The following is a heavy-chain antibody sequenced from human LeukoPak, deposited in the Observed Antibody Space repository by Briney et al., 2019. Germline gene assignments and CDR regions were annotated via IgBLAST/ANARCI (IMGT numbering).Heavy chain of an antibody. J-gene: IGHJ5*02. Sequence: ASVKVSCKASGYTFTGYYMHWVRQAPGQGLEWMGWINPNSGGTNYAQKFQGRVTMTRDTSISTAYMELSRLRSDDTAVYYCARDPIHSSEGFDPWGQGTLVTVSS. CDR3: ARDPIHSSEGFDP. CDR1: GYTFTGYY. V-gene: IGHV1-2*02. D-gene: IGHD6-19*01. CDR2: INPNSGGT.